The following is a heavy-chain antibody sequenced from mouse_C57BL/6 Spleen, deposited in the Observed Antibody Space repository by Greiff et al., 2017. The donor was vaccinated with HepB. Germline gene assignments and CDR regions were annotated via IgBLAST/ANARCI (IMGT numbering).Heavy chain of an antibody. CDR2: INPGSGGT. J-gene: IGHJ2*01. CDR1: GYAFTNYL. Sequence: QVQLQQSGAELVRPGTSVKVSCKASGYAFTNYLIEWVKQRPGQGLEWIGVINPGSGGTNYNEKLKGKATLTADKTSSTAYMQLSSLTSEDSAVYFCARSDYYGSSDWGQGTTHTVSS. D-gene: IGHD1-1*01. CDR3: ARSDYYGSSD. V-gene: IGHV1-54*01.